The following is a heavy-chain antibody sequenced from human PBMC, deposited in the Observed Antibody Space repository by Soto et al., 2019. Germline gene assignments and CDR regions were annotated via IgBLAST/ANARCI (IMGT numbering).Heavy chain of an antibody. J-gene: IGHJ3*02. CDR2: MYTNGRT. D-gene: IGHD7-27*01. CDR3: AKDQSGAADI. V-gene: IGHV4-4*07. Sequence: ASETLSLTCTASGASIRTYSWSWIRQSAGKGLEWIGHMYTNGRTNYIPSLKSRITMSVDTSKNQFSLNLKFVTAADTAVYFCAKDQSGAADIWGQGTMVTVSS. CDR1: GASIRTYS.